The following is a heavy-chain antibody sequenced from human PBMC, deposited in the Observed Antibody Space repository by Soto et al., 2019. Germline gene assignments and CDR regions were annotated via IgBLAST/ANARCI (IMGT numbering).Heavy chain of an antibody. Sequence: EVQLLESGGGLVQPGGSLRLSCAASGFTFSSYAMSWVRQAPGRGLEWVSAISGSGGTTYYGDSVRGRFTVSRDNSRHTLYLQMNSLRADDTALYYCARNCGGDCYTNVDYWGQGTLVTVSS. CDR1: GFTFSSYA. CDR2: ISGSGGTT. J-gene: IGHJ4*02. D-gene: IGHD2-21*02. V-gene: IGHV3-23*01. CDR3: ARNCGGDCYTNVDY.